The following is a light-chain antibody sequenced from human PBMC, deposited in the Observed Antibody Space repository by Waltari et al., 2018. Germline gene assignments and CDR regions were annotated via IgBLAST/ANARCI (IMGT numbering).Light chain of an antibody. J-gene: IGKJ3*01. CDR2: AAS. Sequence: DITMTQSPSTLSASVGDRVTITCRASQSIISSLNWYQQKPGKSPKLLIYAASSLQSGVPSRFSGSGSGTDFTLTISSLQPEDFATYYCQQSYSTRFTFGPGTKVDIK. V-gene: IGKV1-39*01. CDR1: QSIISS. CDR3: QQSYSTRFT.